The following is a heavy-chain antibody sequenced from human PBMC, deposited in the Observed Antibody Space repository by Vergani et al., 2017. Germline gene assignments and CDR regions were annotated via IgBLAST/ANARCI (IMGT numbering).Heavy chain of an antibody. Sequence: QVQLVESGGGVVQPGRSLRLSCAASGFTFSSYGMHWVRQAPGKGLEWVAVISYDGSNKYYADSVKGRFTISRDNSKNTLYLQMKSLRAEDTAVYYCAKEAAALPIYYYYGMDVWGQGTTVTVSS. CDR2: ISYDGSNK. D-gene: IGHD2-15*01. CDR1: GFTFSSYG. J-gene: IGHJ6*02. CDR3: AKEAAALPIYYYYGMDV. V-gene: IGHV3-30*18.